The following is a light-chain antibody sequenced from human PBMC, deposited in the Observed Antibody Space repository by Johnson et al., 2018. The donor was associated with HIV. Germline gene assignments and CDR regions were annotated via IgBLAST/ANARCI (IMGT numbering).Light chain of an antibody. CDR2: DNN. J-gene: IGLJ1*01. Sequence: QSVLTQPPSVSAAPGQKVTISCSGSSSNIGNNRVSWYQQLPGTAPKLLIYDNNKRPSGIPDRFSGSTSGTSATLGITGLQTGDEADYYCATWDSSLSAGGVFGTWTKVTVL. CDR1: SSNIGNNR. V-gene: IGLV1-51*01. CDR3: ATWDSSLSAGGV.